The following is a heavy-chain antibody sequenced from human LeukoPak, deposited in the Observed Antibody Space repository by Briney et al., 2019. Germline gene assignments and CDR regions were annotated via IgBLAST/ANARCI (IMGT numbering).Heavy chain of an antibody. J-gene: IGHJ6*03. Sequence: PGGSLRLSCAASRFTFSSYGMHWVRQAPGKGLEWVAVIWYDGSNKYYADSVKGRFTISRDNSKNTLYLQMNSLRAADTAVYYCARFYRHYYMDVWGKGTTVTVSS. V-gene: IGHV3-33*01. CDR1: RFTFSSYG. D-gene: IGHD4-11*01. CDR2: IWYDGSNK. CDR3: ARFYRHYYMDV.